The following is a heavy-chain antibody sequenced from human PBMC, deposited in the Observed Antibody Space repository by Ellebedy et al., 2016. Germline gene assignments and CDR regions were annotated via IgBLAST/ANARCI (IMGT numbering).Heavy chain of an antibody. Sequence: SLKISXAASGFTFSSYAMHWVRQAPGKGLEWVSGITWNSGIIDYADSVRGRFTISRDNAKKSLFLQMNDLSAEDTALYYCAKVTHHTSGWHHYGMDVWGQGTTVNVSS. D-gene: IGHD6-19*01. CDR1: GFTFSSYA. V-gene: IGHV3-9*01. CDR3: AKVTHHTSGWHHYGMDV. CDR2: ITWNSGII. J-gene: IGHJ6*02.